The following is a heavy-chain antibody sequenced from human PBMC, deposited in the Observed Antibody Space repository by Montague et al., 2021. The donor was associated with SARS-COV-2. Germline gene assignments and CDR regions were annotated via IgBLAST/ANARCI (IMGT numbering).Heavy chain of an antibody. J-gene: IGHJ5*02. V-gene: IGHV4-39*02. Sequence: SETLSLTCTVSAGSIRTNSYYWAWIRQPPGNCLDCIGSISYSWSTYFNPSLESRLTMSVDTSKNHFSLKLSSVTAADTAVYYCAVLRDVYGSGSYKNSWFDPWGQGTRVTVSS. CDR3: AVLRDVYGSGSYKNSWFDP. D-gene: IGHD3-10*01. CDR1: AGSIRTNSYY. CDR2: ISYSWST.